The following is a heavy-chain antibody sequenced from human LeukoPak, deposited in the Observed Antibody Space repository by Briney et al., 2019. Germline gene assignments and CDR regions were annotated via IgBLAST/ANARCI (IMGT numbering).Heavy chain of an antibody. J-gene: IGHJ3*02. D-gene: IGHD3-3*01. CDR3: ARDLEWLYPGGAFDI. CDR2: VNPNSGGT. CDR1: GYRFTGYY. Sequence: GESLKISCKGSGYRFTGYYMHWVRQAPGQGLEWMGWVNPNSGGTNYAQKFQGRVTMTRDTSISTAYMELSRLRSDDTAVYYCARDLEWLYPGGAFDIWGQGTMVTVSS. V-gene: IGHV1-2*02.